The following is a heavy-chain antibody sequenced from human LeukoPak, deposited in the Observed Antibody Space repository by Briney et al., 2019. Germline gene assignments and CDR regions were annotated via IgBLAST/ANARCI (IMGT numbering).Heavy chain of an antibody. CDR2: ISDRGGKT. D-gene: IGHD6-19*01. J-gene: IGHJ5*02. Sequence: GGSLRLSCAVSGITLSNYGMSWVRQAPGKGLEWVAGISDRGGKTNYADSVKGRFTISRDNSRNTLYLQMNSLRAEDTAVYYCAKGSGSGWYGWFDPWGQGTLVTVSS. V-gene: IGHV3-23*01. CDR1: GITLSNYG. CDR3: AKGSGSGWYGWFDP.